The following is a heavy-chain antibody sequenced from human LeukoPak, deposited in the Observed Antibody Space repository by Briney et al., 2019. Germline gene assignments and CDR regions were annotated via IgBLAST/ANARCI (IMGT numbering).Heavy chain of an antibody. D-gene: IGHD3-3*01. CDR1: GYTFTGYY. CDR2: INPNSGGT. CDR3: ARSIFGVGIVDY. J-gene: IGHJ4*02. V-gene: IGHV1-2*02. Sequence: ASVKVSCKASGYTFTGYYMHWVRQAPGQGLEWMEWINPNSGGTNYAQKFQGRVTMTRDTSISTAYMELSRLRSDDTAVYYCARSIFGVGIVDYWGQGTLVTVSS.